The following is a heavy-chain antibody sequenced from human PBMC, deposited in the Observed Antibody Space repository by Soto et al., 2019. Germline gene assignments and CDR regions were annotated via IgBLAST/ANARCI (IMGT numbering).Heavy chain of an antibody. CDR1: GFTFSSYW. D-gene: IGHD3-22*01. J-gene: IGHJ6*02. CDR2: ISTSSSDI. Sequence: PGGSLRLSCAASGFTFSSYWMHWVRQAPGKGLEWVSSISTSSSDIYYADSMKGRFTISRDIAKNSLYLQMNTLRAEDTAVYYCAAFLDSTGYFPRRPYYYYGMDVWGQGTTVTVSS. CDR3: AAFLDSTGYFPRRPYYYYGMDV. V-gene: IGHV3-21*01.